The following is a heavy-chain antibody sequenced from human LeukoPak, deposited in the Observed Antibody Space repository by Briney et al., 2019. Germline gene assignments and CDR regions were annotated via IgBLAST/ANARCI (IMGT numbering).Heavy chain of an antibody. Sequence: SETLSLTCAVYGGSFSGYYWSWIRQPPGKGLEWIGEINHSGSTNYNPSLKSRVTISVDTSKNQFSLKLSSVTAADTAVYYCARRKRSGRSSTSCLLNWFDPWGQGTLVTVSS. CDR2: INHSGST. CDR1: GGSFSGYY. D-gene: IGHD2-2*01. CDR3: ARRKRSGRSSTSCLLNWFDP. V-gene: IGHV4-34*01. J-gene: IGHJ5*02.